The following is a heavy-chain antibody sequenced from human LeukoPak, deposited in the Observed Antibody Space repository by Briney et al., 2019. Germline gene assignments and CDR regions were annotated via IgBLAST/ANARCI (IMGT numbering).Heavy chain of an antibody. J-gene: IGHJ5*02. CDR2: IWYDGSNK. CDR3: ARYEQRPGVTASDP. D-gene: IGHD2-21*02. V-gene: IGHV3-33*01. Sequence: PGRSLRLSCAASGFTFSSYGMHWVRQAPGKGLEWVAVIWYDGSNKYYADSVKGRFAISRDYARNTLYLQMNSLGVEDTAMYYCARYEQRPGVTASDPWSQGTLVSVSS. CDR1: GFTFSSYG.